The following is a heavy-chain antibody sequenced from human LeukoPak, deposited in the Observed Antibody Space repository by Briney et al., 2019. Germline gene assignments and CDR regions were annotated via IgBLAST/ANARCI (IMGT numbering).Heavy chain of an antibody. CDR1: GFTFSNAW. CDR3: TIDSNSGWTGY. CDR2: IRTKSEGTI. J-gene: IGHJ4*02. V-gene: IGHV3-15*01. D-gene: IGHD6-19*01. Sequence: GGSLRLSCAASGFTFSNAWMSWVRQAPGKGPEWVGRIRTKSEGTIEYAAPVKGRFTISRDDSKDTLYLQMNSLESEDTAVYYCTIDSNSGWTGYWGQGTLVTVCS.